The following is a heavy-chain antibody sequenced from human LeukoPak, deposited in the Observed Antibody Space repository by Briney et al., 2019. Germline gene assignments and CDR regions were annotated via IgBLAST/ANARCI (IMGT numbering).Heavy chain of an antibody. CDR2: INHSGST. Sequence: PSETLSLTCVVSGGSFSGYYWSWIRQPPGKGLKWTGEINHSGSTNYNPSLKSRVTISVDTSKNQFSLKLSSVTAADTAVYYCARGVGYSSSSSDYWGQGTLVTVSS. D-gene: IGHD6-6*01. V-gene: IGHV4-34*01. CDR3: ARGVGYSSSSSDY. CDR1: GGSFSGYY. J-gene: IGHJ4*02.